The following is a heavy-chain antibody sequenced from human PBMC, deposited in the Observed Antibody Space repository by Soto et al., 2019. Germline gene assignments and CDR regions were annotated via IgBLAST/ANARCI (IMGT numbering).Heavy chain of an antibody. J-gene: IGHJ6*02. Sequence: PRGSLRLSCAASGCIFSSYAMHWVRQAPGKGLEWVAVISYDGSNKYYADSVKGRFTISRDNSKNTLYLQMNSLRAEDTAVYYCAGREDYGDYRLLTGYYCSGMDGWGQGTRVTVSS. CDR3: AGREDYGDYRLLTGYYCSGMDG. CDR1: GCIFSSYA. D-gene: IGHD4-17*01. CDR2: ISYDGSNK. V-gene: IGHV3-30-3*01.